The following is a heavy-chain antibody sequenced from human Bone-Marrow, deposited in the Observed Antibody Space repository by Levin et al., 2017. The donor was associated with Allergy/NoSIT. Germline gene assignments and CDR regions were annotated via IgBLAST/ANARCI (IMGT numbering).Heavy chain of an antibody. CDR2: MNPNSGGT. D-gene: IGHD7-27*01. CDR1: GYIFTSYD. J-gene: IGHJ4*02. V-gene: IGHV1-8*01. Sequence: KISCKASGYIFTSYDINWVRQATGQGLEWVGWMNPNSGGTGYAQEFQGRVTLTRDTSTSTAYMELSSLRSEDTAVYYCARNVAATGDFDYWGQGTPVTVSS. CDR3: ARNVAATGDFDY.